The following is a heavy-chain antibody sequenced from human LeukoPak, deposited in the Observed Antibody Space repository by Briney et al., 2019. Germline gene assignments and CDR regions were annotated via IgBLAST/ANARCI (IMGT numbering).Heavy chain of an antibody. D-gene: IGHD2-21*02. CDR3: ARASLYCGGDCYPQFDY. CDR1: GGTFSSYA. Sequence: SVNVSCTASGGTFSSYAISWVRQAPGQGLEWMGGIIPIFGTANYAQKFQGRVTITADESTSTAYMELSSLRSEDTAVYYCARASLYCGGDCYPQFDYWGQGTLVTVSS. V-gene: IGHV1-69*13. CDR2: IIPIFGTA. J-gene: IGHJ4*02.